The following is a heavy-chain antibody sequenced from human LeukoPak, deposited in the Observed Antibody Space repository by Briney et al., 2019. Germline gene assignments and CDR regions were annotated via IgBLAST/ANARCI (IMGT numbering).Heavy chain of an antibody. CDR3: AKRSSSSYYYYYGMDV. CDR1: GFTFSSYA. CDR2: ISGSGGST. D-gene: IGHD6-6*01. V-gene: IGHV3-23*01. Sequence: GGSLRLSCAASGFTFSSYAMSWVRQAPGKGVEWVSAISGSGGSTYYADSVKGRFTISRDNSKNTLYLQMNSLRAEDTAVYYCAKRSSSSYYYYYGMDVWGQGTTVTVSS. J-gene: IGHJ6*02.